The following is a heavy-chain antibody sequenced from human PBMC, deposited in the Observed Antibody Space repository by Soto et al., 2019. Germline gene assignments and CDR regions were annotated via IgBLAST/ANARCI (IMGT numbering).Heavy chain of an antibody. Sequence: EVQLVESGGGLVKPGGSLRLSCAASGFTFSSYSMNWVRQAPGKGLEWVSSISSSSSYIYYADSVKGRFTISRDNAKNSLYLQMNSLRAEDTAVYYCARDLSSTSRPDYWGQGTLVTVSS. CDR1: GFTFSSYS. CDR3: ARDLSSTSRPDY. J-gene: IGHJ4*02. V-gene: IGHV3-21*01. D-gene: IGHD2-2*01. CDR2: ISSSSSYI.